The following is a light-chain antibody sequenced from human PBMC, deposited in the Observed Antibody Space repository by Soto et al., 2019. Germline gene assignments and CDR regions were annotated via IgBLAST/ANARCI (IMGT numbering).Light chain of an antibody. CDR2: GAS. CDR1: QSVSSN. V-gene: IGKV3-15*01. J-gene: IGKJ1*01. CDR3: QQYNNWPQT. Sequence: EIVMTQSPATLSVSPGERATLSCRASQSVSSNLAWYQQKPGQAPRLLIYGASTRATGIPAGFSGSGSGTEFTLTISSLQSEDFAVDYCQQYNNWPQTFGQGTKLEIK.